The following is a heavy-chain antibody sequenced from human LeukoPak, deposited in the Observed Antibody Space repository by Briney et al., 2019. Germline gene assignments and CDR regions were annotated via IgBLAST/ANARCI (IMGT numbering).Heavy chain of an antibody. J-gene: IGHJ3*02. CDR2: IRWKSGSI. CDR3: AKIKTVAAAVDAFDI. V-gene: IGHV3-9*01. D-gene: IGHD2-15*01. CDR1: GFSFDDYA. Sequence: PGGSLRLSFVASGFSFDDYAINWVRQAPGKGLEWVSGIRWKSGSIAYADSVKGRFTISRDNAKNSLYLQMNSLRAEDTALYYCAKIKTVAAAVDAFDIWGQGTMVTVSS.